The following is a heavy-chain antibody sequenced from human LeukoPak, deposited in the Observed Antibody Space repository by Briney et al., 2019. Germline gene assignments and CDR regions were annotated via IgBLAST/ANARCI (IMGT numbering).Heavy chain of an antibody. V-gene: IGHV3-30*02. CDR3: AKDTYSSSSVLGY. CDR1: GFTFSSYG. J-gene: IGHJ4*02. CDR2: IRYDGSNK. Sequence: GGSLRLSCAASGFTFSSYGMHWVRQAPGKGLEWVAFIRYDGSNKYYADSVKGRFTISRDNAKNSLYLQMNSLRAEDTAVYYCAKDTYSSSSVLGYWGQGTLVTVSS. D-gene: IGHD6-6*01.